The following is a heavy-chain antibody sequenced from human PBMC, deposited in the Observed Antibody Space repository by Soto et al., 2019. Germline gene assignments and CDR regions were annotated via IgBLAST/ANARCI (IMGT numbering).Heavy chain of an antibody. V-gene: IGHV1-2*02. CDR3: ARKHYDFPDY. J-gene: IGHJ4*02. CDR1: VYTFTGYY. Sequence: ASVKVSCTASVYTFTGYYMHWVRQAPGLGLEWMGWINPNSGGTNYAQKFQGRVTMTRDTSISTAYMELSRLSSDDTAVYYCARKHYDFPDYWGQETLVTVSS. D-gene: IGHD3-3*01. CDR2: INPNSGGT.